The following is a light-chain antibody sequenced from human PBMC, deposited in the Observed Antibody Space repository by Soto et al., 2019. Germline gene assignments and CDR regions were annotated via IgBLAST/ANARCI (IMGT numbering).Light chain of an antibody. CDR1: QSVSSSY. CDR2: GAS. V-gene: IGKV3-20*01. Sequence: EIVLTQSPGTLSLSPGERATLSCRASQSVSSSYLAWYQQKPGQAPRLLIYGASSRATVIPDRFSGSGSGTEFTLTISRLEPEDFAVYYCQQYGSSRTFGQGNKLEIK. J-gene: IGKJ1*01. CDR3: QQYGSSRT.